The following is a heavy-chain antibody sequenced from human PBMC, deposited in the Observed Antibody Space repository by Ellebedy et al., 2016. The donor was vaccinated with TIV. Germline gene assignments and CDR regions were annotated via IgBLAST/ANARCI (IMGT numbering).Heavy chain of an antibody. D-gene: IGHD2-15*01. V-gene: IGHV3-74*01. CDR2: INTDGSST. CDR1: GFTFSTYW. CDR3: AKDRALGYCTGGSCNTK. Sequence: GESLKISCAASGFTFSTYWMHWVRQAPGKGLMWVSRINTDGSSTGYADSVKGRFTISRDNAKNTLYLQMNSLRAEDTAVYYCAKDRALGYCTGGSCNTKWGQGTLVTVSS. J-gene: IGHJ4*02.